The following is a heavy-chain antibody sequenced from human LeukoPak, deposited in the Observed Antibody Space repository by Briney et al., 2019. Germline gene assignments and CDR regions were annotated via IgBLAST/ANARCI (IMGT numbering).Heavy chain of an antibody. CDR1: GGSISSGSHC. CDR2: IYSSGST. D-gene: IGHD2-2*01. V-gene: IGHV4-61*02. Sequence: PSETLSLTCTVSGGSISSGSHCWSWIRQPAGKGLEWIGRIYSSGSTNYNPSLKSRVTISVDRSKNQFSLKLSSVTAADTAVYYCARSYCSSTSCPAWVGAFDIWGQGTMVTVSS. J-gene: IGHJ3*02. CDR3: ARSYCSSTSCPAWVGAFDI.